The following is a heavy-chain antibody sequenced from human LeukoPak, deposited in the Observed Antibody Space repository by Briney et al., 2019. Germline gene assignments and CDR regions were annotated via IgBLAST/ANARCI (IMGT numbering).Heavy chain of an antibody. Sequence: GGSLRLSCAASGFTFSSYWMHWVRQAPGKGLVWVSGIDNHGSSTYSADSVQGRFTISRDNAKNTLYLQMNSLRAEDTAVNYCARDTHSCFDYWGHGAPVTVSS. J-gene: IGHJ4*01. CDR1: GFTFSSYW. D-gene: IGHD2-15*01. CDR3: ARDTHSCFDY. V-gene: IGHV3-74*01. CDR2: IDNHGSST.